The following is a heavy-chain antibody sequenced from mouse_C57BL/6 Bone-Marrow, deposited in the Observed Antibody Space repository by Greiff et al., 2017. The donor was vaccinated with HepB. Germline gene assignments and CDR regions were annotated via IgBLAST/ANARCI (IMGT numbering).Heavy chain of an antibody. J-gene: IGHJ4*01. D-gene: IGHD1-1*01. CDR3: ARNYYGISYVTLYAVDY. CDR2: IYPGSGST. CDR1: GYTFTSYW. Sequence: QVQLQQPGAELVKPGASVKMSCKASGYTFTSYWITWVKQRPGQGLEWIGDIYPGSGSTNYNEKFKSKATLTVDTSSSTAYMQLSSLTSEDSAVYYCARNYYGISYVTLYAVDYWGQGTSVTVTS. V-gene: IGHV1-55*01.